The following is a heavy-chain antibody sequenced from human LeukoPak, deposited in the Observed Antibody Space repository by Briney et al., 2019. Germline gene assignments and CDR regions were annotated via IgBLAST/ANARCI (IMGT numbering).Heavy chain of an antibody. J-gene: IGHJ5*01. V-gene: IGHV4-34*01. D-gene: IGHD5-12*01. CDR1: GGSFSDYY. CDR3: ARAQQGYSGYDYYWFDS. CDR2: INHSGST. Sequence: SETLSLTCAVSGGSFSDYYWNWIRQPPGKGLEWIGEINHSGSTNYNPYLKGGGTISVDTSKNQFSLKLSSVTAADTAVYYCARAQQGYSGYDYYWFDSWGQGTLVTVSS.